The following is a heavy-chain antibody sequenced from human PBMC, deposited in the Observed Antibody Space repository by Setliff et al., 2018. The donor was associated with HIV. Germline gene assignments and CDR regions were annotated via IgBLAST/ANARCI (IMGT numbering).Heavy chain of an antibody. CDR2: TYHSGNT. CDR1: GYSISSGYY. Sequence: SETLSLTCAVSGYSISSGYYWGWIRQPPGRGLEWIGSTYHSGNTYYNPSLKSRVTISVDTSKNQFSLRLSSVTAADTAVYYCARWGHTVVTSEVPFRYYFDYWGQGTLVTVSS. V-gene: IGHV4-38-2*01. J-gene: IGHJ4*02. D-gene: IGHD2-15*01. CDR3: ARWGHTVVTSEVPFRYYFDY.